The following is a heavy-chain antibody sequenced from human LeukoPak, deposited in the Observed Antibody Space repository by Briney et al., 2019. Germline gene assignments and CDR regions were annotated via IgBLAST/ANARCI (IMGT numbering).Heavy chain of an antibody. CDR2: ISGSGGST. V-gene: IGHV3-23*01. J-gene: IGHJ4*02. CDR3: AKSCGGDCYLTGGVHTFDY. Sequence: GGSLRLSCAASGFTFSSYAMSWVRQAPGKGLEWVSAISGSGGSTYYADSVKGRFAISRDNSKNTLYLQMNSLRAEDTAVYYCAKSCGGDCYLTGGVHTFDYWGQGTLVTVSS. CDR1: GFTFSSYA. D-gene: IGHD2-21*02.